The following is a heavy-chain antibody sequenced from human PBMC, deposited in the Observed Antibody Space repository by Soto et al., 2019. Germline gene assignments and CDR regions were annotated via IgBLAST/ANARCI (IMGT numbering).Heavy chain of an antibody. CDR1: GFTFNNYG. CDR3: AKDQGIAASHGID. J-gene: IGHJ3*01. CDR2: ISNDGSDK. Sequence: QVQLVESGGGVVQPGRSLRLSCAASGFTFNNYGMHWVRQAPGKGLEWVATISNDGSDKYYADSVKGRLTISRDNSKNTVYLQMNSLRAEETAAYYCAKDQGIAASHGIDWGQGTMVTVSS. V-gene: IGHV3-30*18. D-gene: IGHD6-13*01.